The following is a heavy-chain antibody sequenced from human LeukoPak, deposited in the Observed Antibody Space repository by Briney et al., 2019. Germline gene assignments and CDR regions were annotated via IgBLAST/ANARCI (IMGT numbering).Heavy chain of an antibody. D-gene: IGHD1-26*01. CDR2: IYYSGET. Sequence: SETLSLTCTVSGGSISGFYWSWIRQPPGKGLEWIGYIYYSGETKYNPSLKSRVTILVDTSKNQFSLKLSSVTAADTAVYYCARPSRTVGAFDIWGQGTMVTVSS. CDR1: GGSISGFY. CDR3: ARPSRTVGAFDI. J-gene: IGHJ3*02. V-gene: IGHV4-59*08.